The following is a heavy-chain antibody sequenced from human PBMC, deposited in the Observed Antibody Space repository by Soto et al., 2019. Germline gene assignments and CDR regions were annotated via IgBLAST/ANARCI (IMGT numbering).Heavy chain of an antibody. D-gene: IGHD3-9*01. CDR3: ARDITPFLIGGMDV. CDR2: ISSSSSTI. CDR1: GFTFSRYS. Sequence: LRLSCEASGFTFSRYSMNWVRQAPGKGLEGVSYISSSSSTIYYADSVKGRFTISRDNAKNSLYLQMNSLRDEDTAVYYCARDITPFLIGGMDVWGHGTTVTDSS. V-gene: IGHV3-48*02. J-gene: IGHJ6*02.